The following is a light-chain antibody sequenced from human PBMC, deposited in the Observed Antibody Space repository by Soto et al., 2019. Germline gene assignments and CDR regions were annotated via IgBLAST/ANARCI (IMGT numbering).Light chain of an antibody. CDR2: SAP. V-gene: IGKV3-15*01. Sequence: EIVMTQSPATLSLSPGQRATLSCRASQSVSSKLAWYQQRPGQAPRLLIYSAPTRATGIPARFSGSGSGTDFTLTISSLEPEDFAVYYCQQYGSSPETFGQGTRLEI. CDR3: QQYGSSPET. CDR1: QSVSSK. J-gene: IGKJ5*01.